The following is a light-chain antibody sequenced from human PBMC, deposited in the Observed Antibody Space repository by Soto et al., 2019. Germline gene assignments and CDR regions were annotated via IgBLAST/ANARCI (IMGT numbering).Light chain of an antibody. CDR3: MRALQTTRT. V-gene: IGKV2-28*01. Sequence: DIVMTQSPLSLPVTPGEPASISCRSSQSLPHSNGYNYLDWYLQKPGQSPQLLIYLGSNRASGVPDRFSGSGSGTDFTLKISRVEAEDVGIYYCMRALQTTRTFGQGTKVDIK. J-gene: IGKJ1*01. CDR1: QSLPHSNGYNY. CDR2: LGS.